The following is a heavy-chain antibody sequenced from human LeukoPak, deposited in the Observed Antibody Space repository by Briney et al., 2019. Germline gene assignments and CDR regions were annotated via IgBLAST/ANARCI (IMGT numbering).Heavy chain of an antibody. J-gene: IGHJ3*02. V-gene: IGHV1-8*01. D-gene: IGHD3-22*01. CDR3: ATSRTLDNYYDSSGAFDI. Sequence: ASVKVSCKASGYTFTSYDINWVRQATGQGLEWMGWMNPNSGNTGYAQKFQGRVTMTRNTSISTAYMELSSLRSEDTAVYYCATSRTLDNYYDSSGAFDIWGQGTMVTVSS. CDR2: MNPNSGNT. CDR1: GYTFTSYD.